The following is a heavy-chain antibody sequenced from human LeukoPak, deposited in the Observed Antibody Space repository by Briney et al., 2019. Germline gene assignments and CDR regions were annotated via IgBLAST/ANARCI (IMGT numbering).Heavy chain of an antibody. J-gene: IGHJ5*02. CDR1: GGSMSSYY. CDR2: IYYSGYT. CDR3: ARRKQEGWFDP. Sequence: ASETLSLTCTVAGGSMSSYYWSWIRQPPGKGREWIGYIYYSGYTNYNPSLKSRVTISVDTSKNQFSLKLSSVTATDTAVYYCARRKQEGWFDPWGQGTLATVSS. V-gene: IGHV4-59*08.